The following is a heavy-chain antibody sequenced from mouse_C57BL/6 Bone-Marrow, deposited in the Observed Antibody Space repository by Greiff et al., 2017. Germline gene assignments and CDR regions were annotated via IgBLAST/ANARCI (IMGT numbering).Heavy chain of an antibody. CDR2: IDPSDSYT. J-gene: IGHJ4*01. Sequence: QVQLQQPGAELVRPGTSVKLSCKASGYTFTSYWMHWVKQRPGQGLEWIGVIDPSDSYTNYNQKFKGKATLTVDTSSSTAYMQLSSLTSEDSAVDYCARSRLYYAMDYWGQGTSVTVSS. V-gene: IGHV1-59*01. CDR1: GYTFTSYW. CDR3: ARSRLYYAMDY.